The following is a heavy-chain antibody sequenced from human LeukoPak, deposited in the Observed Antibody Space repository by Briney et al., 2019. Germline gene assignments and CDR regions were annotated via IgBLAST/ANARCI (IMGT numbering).Heavy chain of an antibody. CDR2: ISSSGSTI. CDR3: AREFAPASTVTYYYYYYMDV. V-gene: IGHV3-11*04. Sequence: GGSLRLSCAASGFTFSDYYMSWIRQAPGKGLEWVSYISSSGSTIYYADSVKGRFTISRDNAKNSLYLQMNSLRAEDTAVYYCAREFAPASTVTYYYYYYMDVWGKGTTVTVSS. D-gene: IGHD4-17*01. J-gene: IGHJ6*03. CDR1: GFTFSDYY.